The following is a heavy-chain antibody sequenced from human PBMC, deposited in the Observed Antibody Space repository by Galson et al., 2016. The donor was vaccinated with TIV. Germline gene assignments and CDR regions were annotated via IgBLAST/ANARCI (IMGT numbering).Heavy chain of an antibody. CDR3: ARDTLTNCDTDCYSEAGAFDI. D-gene: IGHD2-21*02. V-gene: IGHV3-30*07. Sequence: SLRLSCAASEFTFSAYAMHWVRQAPVKGAEWVAIISYDASNNYYADSVKGRFTISRDNSKYTLYLQMNSLRSEDTAVYYCARDTLTNCDTDCYSEAGAFDIWGHGTLVTVSS. J-gene: IGHJ3*02. CDR2: ISYDASNN. CDR1: EFTFSAYA.